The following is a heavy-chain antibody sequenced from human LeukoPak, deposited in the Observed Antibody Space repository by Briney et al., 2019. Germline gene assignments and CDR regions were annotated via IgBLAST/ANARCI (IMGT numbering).Heavy chain of an antibody. CDR3: ARDAPPGIAAAD. Sequence: GASVKVSCKASGGTFSSYAISWVRQAPGQGLEWMGGIIPIFGTANYAQKFQGRVTITADESTSTAYMELSSLRSEDTAVYYCARDAPPGIAAADWGQGTLVTVSS. J-gene: IGHJ4*02. CDR1: GGTFSSYA. V-gene: IGHV1-69*01. CDR2: IIPIFGTA. D-gene: IGHD6-25*01.